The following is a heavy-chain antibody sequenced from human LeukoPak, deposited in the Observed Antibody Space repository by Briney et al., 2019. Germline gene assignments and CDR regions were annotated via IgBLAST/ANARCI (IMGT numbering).Heavy chain of an antibody. V-gene: IGHV3-30-3*01. Sequence: PGGSLRLSCAASGFAFSSYALRWVRQAPGEGLGWVAVISSVGSSKYYAGSVKGRFTISRDNSRTTLYLQMNSLRVEDPAVYYCARVPEPRGSWDWPGSWGLGTLLTVPS. CDR3: ARVPEPRGSWDWPGS. CDR2: ISSVGSSK. D-gene: IGHD1-14*01. J-gene: IGHJ5*02. CDR1: GFAFSSYA.